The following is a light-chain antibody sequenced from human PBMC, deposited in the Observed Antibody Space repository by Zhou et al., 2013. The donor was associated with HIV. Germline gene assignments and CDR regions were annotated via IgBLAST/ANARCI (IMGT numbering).Light chain of an antibody. CDR2: SAS. Sequence: AIRMTQSPSSLSASVGDRVTITCRASQDISSSLAWYQQKPGTAPKLLISSASTLQSGVPSRFSGSGSGTDFTLTIGCLQPDDFATYYCQQYHSYWTFGQGTKVEIK. V-gene: IGKV1-8*01. CDR1: QDISSS. J-gene: IGKJ1*01. CDR3: QQYHSYWT.